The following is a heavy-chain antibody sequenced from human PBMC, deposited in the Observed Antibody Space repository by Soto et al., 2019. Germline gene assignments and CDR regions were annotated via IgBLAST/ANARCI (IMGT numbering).Heavy chain of an antibody. CDR1: GFTFSGYG. V-gene: IGHV3-30*03. CDR2: ISYDGSYK. J-gene: IGHJ6*02. D-gene: IGHD3-10*01. Sequence: GGSLRLSCAASGFTFSGYGMHWVRQAPGKGLEWVAVISYDGSYKYYADYVKGRFTISRDNSKNTLYLEMNSLRVEDTAMYYCVRDRGRYYYGLDVWGQGTTVTVSS. CDR3: VRDRGRYYYGLDV.